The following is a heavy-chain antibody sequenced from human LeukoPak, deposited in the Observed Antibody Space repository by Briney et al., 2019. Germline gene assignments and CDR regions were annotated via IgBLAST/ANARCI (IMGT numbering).Heavy chain of an antibody. CDR2: ISSSSSTI. CDR3: ATGGSGYYSVY. J-gene: IGHJ4*02. D-gene: IGHD3-22*01. CDR1: GFTFSSYS. V-gene: IGHV3-48*01. Sequence: GGSLRLSCAASGFTFSSYSMNWVRQAPGKGLEWVSYISSSSSTIYYADSVEGRFTISRDNAKNPLYLQMNSLRAEDTAVYYCATGGSGYYSVYWGQGTLVTVSS.